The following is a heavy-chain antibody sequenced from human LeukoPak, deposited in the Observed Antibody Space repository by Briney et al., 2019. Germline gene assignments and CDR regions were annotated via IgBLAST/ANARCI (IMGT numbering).Heavy chain of an antibody. D-gene: IGHD3-10*01. J-gene: IGHJ4*02. CDR1: GGSFSGYY. CDR3: ARGQNGSGSYYNPGPPDY. V-gene: IGHV4-34*01. Sequence: SETLSLTCAVYGGSFSGYYWSWIRQPPGKGLEWIGEINHSVSTNYNPSLKSRATISVDTSKNQFSLKLSSVTAADTAVYYCARGQNGSGSYYNPGPPDYWGQGTLVTVSS. CDR2: INHSVST.